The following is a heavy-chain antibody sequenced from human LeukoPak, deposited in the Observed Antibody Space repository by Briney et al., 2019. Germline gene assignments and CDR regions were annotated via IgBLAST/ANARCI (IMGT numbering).Heavy chain of an antibody. CDR1: GYTFTGYY. D-gene: IGHD3-16*02. V-gene: IGHV1-2*02. J-gene: IGHJ4*02. CDR3: ARDSDYVWGSYRYSPYFDY. CDR2: INPNSGGT. Sequence: ASVKVSCKASGYTFTGYYMHWVRQAPGQGLEWMGWINPNSGGTNYAQKSQGRVTMTRDTSISTAYMELSRLRSDDTAVYYCARDSDYVWGSYRYSPYFDYWGQGTLVTVSS.